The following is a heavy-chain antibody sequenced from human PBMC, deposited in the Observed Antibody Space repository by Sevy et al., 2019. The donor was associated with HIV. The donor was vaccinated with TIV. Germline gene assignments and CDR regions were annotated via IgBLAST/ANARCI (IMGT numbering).Heavy chain of an antibody. CDR3: ARDWHNWGRTNYYYYMDV. V-gene: IGHV1-69*06. CDR2: IIPIFGTA. J-gene: IGHJ6*03. D-gene: IGHD7-27*01. Sequence: ASVKVSCKASGGTISSYAISWVRQAPGQGLEWMGGIIPIFGTANYAQKFQGRVTITADKSTSTAYMELSSLRSEDTAVYYCARDWHNWGRTNYYYYMDVWGKGTTVTVSS. CDR1: GGTISSYA.